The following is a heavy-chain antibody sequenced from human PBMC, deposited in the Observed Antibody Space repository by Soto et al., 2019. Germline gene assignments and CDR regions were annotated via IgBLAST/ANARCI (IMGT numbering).Heavy chain of an antibody. V-gene: IGHV1-46*01. Sequence: QVQLVQSGAEVKKPGASVKVSCKASGYTFTSYYMHWVRQAPGQGLEWMGIINPSGGSTSYAQKFQGRVTMTRDTSTSTVYMELSSLRSEDTAVYYCARVMTKNRYYYDSSGYLNWFDPWGQGTLVTVSS. CDR1: GYTFTSYY. CDR3: ARVMTKNRYYYDSSGYLNWFDP. D-gene: IGHD3-22*01. J-gene: IGHJ5*02. CDR2: INPSGGST.